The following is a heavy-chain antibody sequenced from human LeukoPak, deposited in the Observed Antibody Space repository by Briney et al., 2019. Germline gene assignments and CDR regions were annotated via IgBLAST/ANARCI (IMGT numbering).Heavy chain of an antibody. J-gene: IGHJ4*02. D-gene: IGHD2-15*01. CDR3: ARGGGTSPFDY. Sequence: ASVNVSCKASGYTFSDYYMHWVRQAPGQGLEWMGRISPNSGGTDYAQKFQGRVTMTRDMSINTDYMQLSGLRSDDTAVYYCARGGGTSPFDYWGQGALVTVSS. V-gene: IGHV1-2*06. CDR2: ISPNSGGT. CDR1: GYTFSDYY.